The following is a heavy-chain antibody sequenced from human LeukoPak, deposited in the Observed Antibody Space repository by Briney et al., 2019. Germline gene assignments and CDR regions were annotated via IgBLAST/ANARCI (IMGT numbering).Heavy chain of an antibody. D-gene: IGHD2-2*01. J-gene: IGHJ4*02. CDR1: GYTLSSNP. CDR2: INTYTGTP. V-gene: IGHV7-4-1*02. CDR3: ARGPGPVDF. Sequence: ASVKVSCKASGYTLSSNPMNWIRQAPGQGLEWIGWINTYTGTPAYAQDFTGRFDFSLDTSVSTAYLQISSLKPEDTAVYYCARGPGPVDFWGQGTLVTVPS.